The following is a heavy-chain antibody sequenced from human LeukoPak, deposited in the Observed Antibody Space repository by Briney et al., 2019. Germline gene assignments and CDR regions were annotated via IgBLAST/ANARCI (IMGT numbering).Heavy chain of an antibody. CDR1: GGSFSGYY. D-gene: IGHD3-3*01. Sequence: SETLSLTCAVYGGSFSGYYWSWIRQPLGKGLEWIGEINHSGSTNYNPSLKSRVTISVDTSKNQFSLKLSSVTAADTAVYYCARLGPVVLRFLEWLPTPNYFDYWGQGTLVIVSS. J-gene: IGHJ4*02. CDR3: ARLGPVVLRFLEWLPTPNYFDY. CDR2: INHSGST. V-gene: IGHV4-34*01.